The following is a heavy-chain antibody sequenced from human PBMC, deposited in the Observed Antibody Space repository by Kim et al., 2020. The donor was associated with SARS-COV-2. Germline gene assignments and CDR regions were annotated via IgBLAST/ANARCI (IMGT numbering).Heavy chain of an antibody. D-gene: IGHD3-9*01. CDR2: FDPEDGET. V-gene: IGHV1-24*01. CDR1: GYTLTELS. Sequence: ASVKVSCKVSGYTLTELSMHWVRQAPGKGLEWMGGFDPEDGETIYAQKFQGRVTMTEDTSTDTAYMELSSLRSEDTAVYYCATYTHYDILTGYSPYYYYGMDVWGQGTTVTVSS. CDR3: ATYTHYDILTGYSPYYYYGMDV. J-gene: IGHJ6*02.